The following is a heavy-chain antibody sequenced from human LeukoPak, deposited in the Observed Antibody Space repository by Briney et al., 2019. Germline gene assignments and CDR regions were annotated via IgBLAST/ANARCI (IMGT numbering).Heavy chain of an antibody. CDR1: GSTFSSYA. CDR2: ISGSGGST. V-gene: IGHV3-23*01. J-gene: IGHJ4*02. CDR3: ATLIAAAEFDY. D-gene: IGHD6-13*01. Sequence: GGSLRLSCAASGSTFSSYAMSWVRQAPGKGLEWASAISGSGGSTYYADSVKGRFTISRDNAKNSLYLQMNSLRAEDTAVYYCATLIAAAEFDYWGQGTLVTVSS.